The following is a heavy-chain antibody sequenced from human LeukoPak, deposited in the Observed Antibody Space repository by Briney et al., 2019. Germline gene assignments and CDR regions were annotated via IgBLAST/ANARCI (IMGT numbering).Heavy chain of an antibody. CDR1: GFTFSSYV. J-gene: IGHJ4*02. V-gene: IGHV3-30*18. D-gene: IGHD3-10*01. Sequence: GGSLRLSCAASGFTFSSYVMHWVCQAPGKGLEWVAVISYDGNNNYYADSVKGRFTISRDNSKNTLYLQMNSLRAEDTAVYYCAKEGAGSGPFDYWGQGTLVTVSS. CDR3: AKEGAGSGPFDY. CDR2: ISYDGNNN.